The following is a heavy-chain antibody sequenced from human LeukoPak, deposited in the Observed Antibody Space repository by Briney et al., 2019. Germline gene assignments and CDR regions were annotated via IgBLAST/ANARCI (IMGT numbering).Heavy chain of an antibody. CDR3: ARPLYSGYDIVAFDI. D-gene: IGHD5-12*01. Sequence: SETLSLTCAVYGGSFSCYYWSWIRQPPGKGLEWIGEINHSGSTNYNPSLKSRVTISVDTSKNQFSLKLSSVTAADTAVYYCARPLYSGYDIVAFDIWGQGTMVTVSS. CDR1: GGSFSCYY. V-gene: IGHV4-34*01. CDR2: INHSGST. J-gene: IGHJ3*02.